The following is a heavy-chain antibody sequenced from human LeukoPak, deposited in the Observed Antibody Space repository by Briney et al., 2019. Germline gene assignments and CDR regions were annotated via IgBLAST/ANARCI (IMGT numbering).Heavy chain of an antibody. CDR2: IGGSGGSA. CDR1: GITFITSA. Sequence: PGGSLRLSCEASGITFITSAMSWVRQAPGKGLEWVSAIGGSGGSAYYADSVKGRFTISRDNSKSTLHLQMNSLRVEDTAVYYCAKLLRGTVVPYYDYWGQGTLVTVSS. J-gene: IGHJ4*02. D-gene: IGHD3-10*01. CDR3: AKLLRGTVVPYYDY. V-gene: IGHV3-23*01.